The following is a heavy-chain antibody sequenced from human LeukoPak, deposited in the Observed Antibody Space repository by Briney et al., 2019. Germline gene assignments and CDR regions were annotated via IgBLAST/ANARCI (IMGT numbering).Heavy chain of an antibody. CDR3: ARAASPDSGWYWFDP. Sequence: ASEKVSCKASGGTFSSYAISWVRQAPGQGLEWMGGIIPIFGTANYAQKFQGRVTITADESTSTAYMELSSLRSEDTAVYYCARAASPDSGWYWFDPWGQGTLVTVSS. CDR2: IIPIFGTA. V-gene: IGHV1-69*13. CDR1: GGTFSSYA. J-gene: IGHJ5*02. D-gene: IGHD6-19*01.